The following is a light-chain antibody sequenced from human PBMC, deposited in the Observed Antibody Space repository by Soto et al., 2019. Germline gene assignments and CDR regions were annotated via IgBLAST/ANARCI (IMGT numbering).Light chain of an antibody. CDR1: QRVGRN. V-gene: IGKV3-15*01. CDR2: GIS. CDR3: QQYYDWST. Sequence: EIVMTQSPATLSVSPGERATLSCRASQRVGRNLAWYQQKPGQAPRLLIYGISTRATGIPARFSGSGSGTDFTLAISSLQSEDFAVYYCQQYYDWSTFGPGTKVVIK. J-gene: IGKJ3*01.